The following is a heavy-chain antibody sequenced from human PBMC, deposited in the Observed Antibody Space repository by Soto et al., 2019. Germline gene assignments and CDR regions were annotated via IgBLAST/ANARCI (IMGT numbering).Heavy chain of an antibody. Sequence: ASVKVSCKGFGYSFMKYGINWVRQAPGQGLEWVGWISPYSGYTHSAQKFHGRLTLTTDTAASTAYMELRILRSADTALYYCAREASVLIPAAQPSRFSYWGQAPMGTVS. CDR2: ISPYSGYT. J-gene: IGHJ4*02. CDR3: AREASVLIPAAQPSRFSY. CDR1: GYSFMKYG. V-gene: IGHV1-18*01. D-gene: IGHD2-8*01.